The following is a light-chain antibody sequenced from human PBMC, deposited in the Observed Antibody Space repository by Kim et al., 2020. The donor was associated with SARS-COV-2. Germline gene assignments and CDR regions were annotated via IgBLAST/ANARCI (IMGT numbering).Light chain of an antibody. CDR2: KDS. CDR1: ALPKQY. J-gene: IGLJ3*02. Sequence: SYELTQPPSVSVSPGQTARITCSGDALPKQYAYWYQQKPGQAPVLLIYKDSERPSGIPERFSGSSSGTTVTLTISGVQAEDEADYYCQAWDSSTGVFGGGTQLTVL. V-gene: IGLV3-25*03. CDR3: QAWDSSTGV.